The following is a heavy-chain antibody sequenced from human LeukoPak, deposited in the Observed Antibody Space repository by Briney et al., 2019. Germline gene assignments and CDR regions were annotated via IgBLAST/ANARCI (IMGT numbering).Heavy chain of an antibody. CDR3: ARGDYGDYAEYDY. D-gene: IGHD4-17*01. J-gene: IGHJ4*02. CDR2: INPNSGGT. Sequence: GASVTVSCTASGYIFTGYYMHWVRQAPGQGLEWMGWINPNSGGTNYAQKFQGRVTMTRDTSISTAYMELSRLRSDDTAVYYCARGDYGDYAEYDYWGQGTLVTVSS. V-gene: IGHV1-2*02. CDR1: GYIFTGYY.